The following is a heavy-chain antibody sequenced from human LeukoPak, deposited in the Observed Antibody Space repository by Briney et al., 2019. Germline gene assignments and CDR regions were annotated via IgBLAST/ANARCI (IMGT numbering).Heavy chain of an antibody. CDR1: GFAFPNYW. CDR2: INSDGSST. Sequence: GGSLRLSCAASGFAFPNYWMHWVRQVPGKGLVWVSHINSDGSSTTYADSVKGRFTISRDNARNTLYLQMDSLRAEDTAVYYCARDRMVGYYHYGMDVWGQGTTVSVSS. J-gene: IGHJ6*02. D-gene: IGHD2-8*01. V-gene: IGHV3-74*01. CDR3: ARDRMVGYYHYGMDV.